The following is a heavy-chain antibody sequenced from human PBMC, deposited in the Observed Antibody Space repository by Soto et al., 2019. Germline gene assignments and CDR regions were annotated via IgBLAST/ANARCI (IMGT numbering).Heavy chain of an antibody. CDR3: ARDIWWEAGVDAFHI. J-gene: IGHJ3*02. CDR2: VSKDGSNT. V-gene: IGHV3-30-3*01. D-gene: IGHD1-26*01. Sequence: QVQLVESGGGVVQPGRSLRLSCAASGFTFNFFAMHWVRQAPGKGLEWVAAVSKDGSNTYYADSVKGRFTISRDNPKNTLYLQMTSLRLEETAVYYCARDIWWEAGVDAFHIWGQGTMVAVSP. CDR1: GFTFNFFA.